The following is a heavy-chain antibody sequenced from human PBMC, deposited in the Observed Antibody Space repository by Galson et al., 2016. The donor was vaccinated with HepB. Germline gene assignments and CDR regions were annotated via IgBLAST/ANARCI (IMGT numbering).Heavy chain of an antibody. Sequence: LRLSCAASGITFSTHAMNWVRQAPGKGLEWIGFIYYSGTTYYNPSLKSRVIISVDTSKNQFSLKLTSVTAADTAVYFCARNYFHHYYMDVWGKGTTVTVSS. V-gene: IGHV4-30-4*08. J-gene: IGHJ6*03. CDR1: GITFSTHA. CDR3: ARNYFHHYYMDV. CDR2: IYYSGTT.